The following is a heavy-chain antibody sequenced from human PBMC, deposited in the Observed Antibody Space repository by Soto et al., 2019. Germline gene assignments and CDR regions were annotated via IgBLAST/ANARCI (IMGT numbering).Heavy chain of an antibody. V-gene: IGHV2-5*01. J-gene: IGHJ3*01. CDR2: IYWNDDK. D-gene: IGHD1-1*01. CDR1: GISLTTSGVG. CDR3: ARGLATLPVFAFDV. Sequence: QITLKGSGPTLVKPTQTLTLTCTLSGISLTTSGVGLGWIRQTPGKALEWLALIYWNDDKHYSPFLKSRLTITQDTSKNQAVLTMTHMDPVDTATYYCARGLATLPVFAFDVWGQGTVVTVSS.